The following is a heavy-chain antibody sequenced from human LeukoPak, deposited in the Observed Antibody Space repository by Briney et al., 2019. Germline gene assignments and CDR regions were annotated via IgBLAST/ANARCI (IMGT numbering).Heavy chain of an antibody. CDR3: ARRGAWLVPCLDY. V-gene: IGHV3-7*01. CDR1: GFTFSSYW. J-gene: IGHJ4*02. CDR2: IKQDGSEK. Sequence: GGSLRLSCAACGFTFSSYWMSWVRQAPGKGLEWVANIKQDGSEKYYVDSVKGRFTISRDNAKNSLYLQMNSLRAEDTAVYYCARRGAWLVPCLDYWGQGTLVTVSS. D-gene: IGHD6-19*01.